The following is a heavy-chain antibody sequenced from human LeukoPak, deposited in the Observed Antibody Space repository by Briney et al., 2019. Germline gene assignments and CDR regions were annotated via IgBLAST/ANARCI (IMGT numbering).Heavy chain of an antibody. Sequence: PGGSLRLSCAASGFTFSNYGMHWVRQAPGKGLEWVAFIRYDGSNKYYADSVKGRFTISRDNSKNTLYLQMNSLRAEDTAVYYCAKGIRFLEWLNDYWGQGTLVTVSS. CDR3: AKGIRFLEWLNDY. J-gene: IGHJ4*02. CDR2: IRYDGSNK. CDR1: GFTFSNYG. V-gene: IGHV3-30*02. D-gene: IGHD3-3*01.